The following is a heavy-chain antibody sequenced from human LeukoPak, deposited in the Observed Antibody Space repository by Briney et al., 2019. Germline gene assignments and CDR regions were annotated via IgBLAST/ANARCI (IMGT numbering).Heavy chain of an antibody. Sequence: SETLSLTCTVSGGSISSYYWSWIRQPPGKGLEWIGYIYYGGSTNYNPSLKSRATISVDTSKNQFSLKLSSVTAADTAVYYCAREAVAGKGPYFDYWGQGTLVTVSS. CDR3: AREAVAGKGPYFDY. CDR2: IYYGGST. CDR1: GGSISSYY. J-gene: IGHJ4*01. V-gene: IGHV4-59*01. D-gene: IGHD6-19*01.